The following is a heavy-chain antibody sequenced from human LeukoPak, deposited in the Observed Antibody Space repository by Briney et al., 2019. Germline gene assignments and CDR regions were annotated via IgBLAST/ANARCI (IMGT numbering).Heavy chain of an antibody. J-gene: IGHJ4*02. D-gene: IGHD4-17*01. Sequence: ASVKVSCKASGYTFTSYGISWVRQAPGQGLEWMGWINTNTGNPTYAQGFTGRFVFSLDTSVSTAYLQISSLKAEDTAVYYCARGDYGDYGDYWGQGTLVTVSS. CDR1: GYTFTSYG. CDR3: ARGDYGDYGDY. CDR2: INTNTGNP. V-gene: IGHV7-4-1*02.